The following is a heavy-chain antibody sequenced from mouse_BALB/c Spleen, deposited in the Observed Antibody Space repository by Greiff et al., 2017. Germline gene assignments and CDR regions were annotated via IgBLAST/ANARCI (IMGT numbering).Heavy chain of an antibody. CDR2: IWGDGST. CDR1: GFSLTGYG. J-gene: IGHJ3*01. D-gene: IGHD1-1*01. V-gene: IGHV2-6-7*01. Sequence: QVQLKQSGPGLVAPSQSLSITCTVSGFSLTGYGVNWVRQPPGKGLEWLGMIWGDGSTDYNSALKSRLSISKDNSKSQVFLKMNSLQANDTAIYYCARKGYYGSSYVWFAYWGQGTLVTVSA. CDR3: ARKGYYGSSYVWFAY.